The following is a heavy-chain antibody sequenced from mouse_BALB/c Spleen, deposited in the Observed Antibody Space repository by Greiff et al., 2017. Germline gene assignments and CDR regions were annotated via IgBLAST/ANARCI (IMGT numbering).Heavy chain of an antibody. D-gene: IGHD3-1*01. V-gene: IGHV5-4*02. Sequence: EVMLVESGGGLVKPGGSLKLSCAVSGFTFSDYYMYWVRQTPEKRLEWVATISDGGSYTYYPDSVKGRFTISRDNAKNNLYLQMSSLKSEDTAMYYCARDGDGPAWFAYWGQGTLVTVSA. CDR3: ARDGDGPAWFAY. J-gene: IGHJ3*01. CDR1: GFTFSDYY. CDR2: ISDGGSYT.